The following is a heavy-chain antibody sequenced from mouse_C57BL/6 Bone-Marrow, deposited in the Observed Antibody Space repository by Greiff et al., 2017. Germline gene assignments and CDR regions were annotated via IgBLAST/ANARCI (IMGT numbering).Heavy chain of an antibody. D-gene: IGHD1-1*01. Sequence: QVQLQQSGAELVKPGASVKLSCKASGYTFTEYTIHWVKQRSGQGLEWIGWFYPGSGSIKYNEKFKDKATLTEDKSSSTVYMELSRLTSEDSAVYFSARHEDYYGSSFYCYAMDYWGQGTSVTVSS. CDR2: FYPGSGSI. CDR3: ARHEDYYGSSFYCYAMDY. CDR1: GYTFTEYT. J-gene: IGHJ4*01. V-gene: IGHV1-62-2*01.